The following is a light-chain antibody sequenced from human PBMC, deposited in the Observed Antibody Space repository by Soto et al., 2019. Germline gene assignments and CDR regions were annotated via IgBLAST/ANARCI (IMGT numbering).Light chain of an antibody. V-gene: IGKV1-27*01. J-gene: IGKJ4*01. CDR1: QSISNY. CDR2: AAS. Sequence: DIQMTQSPSSLSASVGDRVTITCRASQSISNYLAWYQQKPGKVPKLLIYAASTLQSGVPSRFSGSGSGTDFTLTISSLQPEDVATYYCQEYNSAPRTFGGGTKVEIK. CDR3: QEYNSAPRT.